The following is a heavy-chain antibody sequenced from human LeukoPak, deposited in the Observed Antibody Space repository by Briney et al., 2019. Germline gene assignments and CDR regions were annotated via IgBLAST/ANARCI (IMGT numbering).Heavy chain of an antibody. CDR3: ARGKIGYYYGDYDGY. D-gene: IGHD4-17*01. Sequence: GSLRLSCAASGFTFSSYDMNWVRQAPGKGLEWVSYISTISSTKYYADSVKGRFTISRDNAENSLYLQMNSLRDEDTAVHYCARGKIGYYYGDYDGYWGQGTLVTVSS. J-gene: IGHJ4*02. V-gene: IGHV3-48*02. CDR2: ISTISSTK. CDR1: GFTFSSYD.